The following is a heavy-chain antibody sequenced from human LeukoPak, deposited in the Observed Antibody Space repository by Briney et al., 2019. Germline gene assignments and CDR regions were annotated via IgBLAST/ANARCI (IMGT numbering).Heavy chain of an antibody. CDR1: GFTFSGYY. V-gene: IGHV3-11*01. J-gene: IGHJ4*02. Sequence: PGGSLRLSCAASGFTFSGYYMSWIRQAPGKGLEWVSYISSSGSTMYYGDSVKGRFTISRDNAKNSLFLQMNSLRAEDTAVYFCARTRKDYYDNSGLFDSWGQGTLVTVSS. D-gene: IGHD3-22*01. CDR3: ARTRKDYYDNSGLFDS. CDR2: ISSSGSTM.